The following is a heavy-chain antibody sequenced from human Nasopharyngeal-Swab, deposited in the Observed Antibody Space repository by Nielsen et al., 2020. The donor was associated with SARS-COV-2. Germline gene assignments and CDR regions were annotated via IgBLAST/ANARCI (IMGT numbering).Heavy chain of an antibody. CDR3: ARNDSSGYGY. D-gene: IGHD3-22*01. V-gene: IGHV1-58*01. J-gene: IGHJ4*02. Sequence: WVRQAPGQRLEWIGWIVVGSGNTNYAQKFQERVTITRDMSISTAYMELSRLRSDDTAVYYCARNDSSGYGYWGQGTLVTVSS. CDR2: IVVGSGNT.